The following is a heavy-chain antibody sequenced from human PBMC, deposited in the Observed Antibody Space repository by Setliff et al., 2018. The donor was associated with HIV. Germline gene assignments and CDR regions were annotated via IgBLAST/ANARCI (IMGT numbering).Heavy chain of an antibody. D-gene: IGHD2-21*02. J-gene: IGHJ4*02. CDR1: GGSISSSSYY. Sequence: SETLSLTCTVSGGSISSSSYYWGWIRQPPGKGLEWIGSIYYSGSTYYNPSLKSRVTISVDTSKNQFSLKLSSVTAADTAVYYCARGDSRYFDYWGRGTLVTVSS. CDR2: IYYSGST. V-gene: IGHV4-39*07. CDR3: ARGDSRYFDY.